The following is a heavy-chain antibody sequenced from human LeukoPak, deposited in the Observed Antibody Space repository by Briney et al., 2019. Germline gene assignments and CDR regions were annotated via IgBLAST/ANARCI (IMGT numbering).Heavy chain of an antibody. D-gene: IGHD2-15*01. V-gene: IGHV4-59*01. J-gene: IGHJ4*02. CDR1: GGSISSYY. Sequence: PSETLSLTWTVSGGSISSYYWSWIRQPPGKGLEWIGYIQNRGNTYYNPSLKSRVTISVDTSKNQFSLRLSSVTAADTAVYYCAREGVVGAYGHFDYWGQGTLVTVSS. CDR3: AREGVVGAYGHFDY. CDR2: IQNRGNT.